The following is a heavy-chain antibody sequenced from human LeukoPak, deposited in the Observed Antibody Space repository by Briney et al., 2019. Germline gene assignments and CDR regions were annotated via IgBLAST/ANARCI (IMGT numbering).Heavy chain of an antibody. D-gene: IGHD3-10*01. CDR3: ASSGDHYGDAFDI. Sequence: GGSLRLSCAASGFTVSSNYMSWVRQAPGKGLEWVSVIYSGGSTYYADSVKGRFTISRDNSKNTLYLQMNSLRAEDTAVYYCASSGDHYGDAFDIWGQGTMVTVSS. V-gene: IGHV3-66*01. J-gene: IGHJ3*02. CDR2: IYSGGST. CDR1: GFTVSSNY.